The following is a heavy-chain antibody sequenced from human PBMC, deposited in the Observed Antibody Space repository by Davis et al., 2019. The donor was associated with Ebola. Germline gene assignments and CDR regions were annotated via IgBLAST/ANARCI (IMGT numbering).Heavy chain of an antibody. D-gene: IGHD3-10*01. J-gene: IGHJ6*04. V-gene: IGHV2-5*02. CDR1: GFSLSTSGVG. CDR3: ALWYYGPRYYGMDV. Sequence: SGPTPVKPTQTLTLTCTFSGFSLSTSGVGVGWIRQPPGKALEWLALIYWDDDKRYSPSLKSRLTITKDTSKNQVVLTMTNMDPVDTATYYCALWYYGPRYYGMDVWGKGTTVTVSS. CDR2: IYWDDDK.